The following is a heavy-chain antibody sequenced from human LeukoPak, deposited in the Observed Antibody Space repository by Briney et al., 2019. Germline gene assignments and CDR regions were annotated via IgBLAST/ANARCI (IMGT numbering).Heavy chain of an antibody. D-gene: IGHD4-17*01. CDR2: ISSSGSTI. CDR3: ARDTNGDGWFDP. V-gene: IGHV3-48*03. J-gene: IGHJ5*02. CDR1: GFTFSNYA. Sequence: PGGSLRLSCAVSGFTFSNYAMYWVRQAPGKGLEWVSYISSSGSTIYYADSVKGRFTISRDNAKNSLYLQMNSLRAEDTSVYYCARDTNGDGWFDPWGQGTLVTVSS.